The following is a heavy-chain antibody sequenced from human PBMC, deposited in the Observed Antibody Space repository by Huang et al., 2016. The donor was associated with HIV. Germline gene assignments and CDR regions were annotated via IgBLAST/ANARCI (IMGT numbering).Heavy chain of an antibody. CDR1: EYTLTELS. Sequence: QVQLVQSRAEVKKPGASVKVSCKVSEYTLTELSIHWVRQPPGKGLAWMGGFDPEIGETIYEQKFQGRVTMTEDTSTETAFMELSGLRPEDTAVYYCATGFDVFFDFWGQGTLVTVSS. J-gene: IGHJ4*02. D-gene: IGHD3-9*01. CDR3: ATGFDVFFDF. V-gene: IGHV1-24*01. CDR2: FDPEIGET.